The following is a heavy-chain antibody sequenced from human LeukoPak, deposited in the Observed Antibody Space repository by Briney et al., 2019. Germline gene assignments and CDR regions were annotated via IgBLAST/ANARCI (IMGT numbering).Heavy chain of an antibody. Sequence: PSETLSLTCAVYGGSFSGYYWSWIRQPPGKGLEWIGEINHSGSTNYNPSLKSRVTISVDTSKNHFSLKVSSVTAADTAVYYCARRWNARLYNWFDPWGQGTLVTVSS. CDR1: GGSFSGYY. CDR2: INHSGST. CDR3: ARRWNARLYNWFDP. J-gene: IGHJ5*02. V-gene: IGHV4-34*01. D-gene: IGHD1-1*01.